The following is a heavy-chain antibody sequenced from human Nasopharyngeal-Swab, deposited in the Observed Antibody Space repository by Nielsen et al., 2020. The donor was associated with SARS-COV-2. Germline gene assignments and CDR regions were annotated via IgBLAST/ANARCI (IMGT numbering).Heavy chain of an antibody. CDR2: INPNSGNT. CDR3: ARELGEDY. J-gene: IGHJ4*02. D-gene: IGHD3-16*01. Sequence: SVHVSCKASVYTFTSYYINLVRQATGQGLEWMGWINPNSGNTGYAQKFQGRVTMTRNTSISTAYMELSSLRSEDTAVYYCARELGEDYWGQGTLVTVSS. V-gene: IGHV1-8*01. CDR1: VYTFTSYY.